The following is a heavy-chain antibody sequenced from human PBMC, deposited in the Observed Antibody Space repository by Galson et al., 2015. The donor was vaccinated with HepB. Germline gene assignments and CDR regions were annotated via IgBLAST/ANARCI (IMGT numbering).Heavy chain of an antibody. Sequence: SLRLSCAGSGFKFYKVWMNWVRQAPGKGLEWVGRIKTKADGETTDYAAPVKDRFAISRDDSTKTVYLQMSSLKTEDTAIYYCSTDADFWGQGTLVTVSS. CDR1: GFKFYKVW. CDR3: STDADF. V-gene: IGHV3-15*01. J-gene: IGHJ4*02. CDR2: IKTKADGETT.